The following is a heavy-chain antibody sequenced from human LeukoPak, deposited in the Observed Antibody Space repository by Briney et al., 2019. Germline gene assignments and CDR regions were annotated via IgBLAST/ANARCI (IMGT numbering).Heavy chain of an antibody. D-gene: IGHD1-26*01. CDR3: ARGIVGATKFDY. CDR2: INPNSGGT. Sequence: ASVKVSCKASGYTFTGYYMHWVRQAPGQGLEWMGWINPNSGGTNYAQKFQGRVTMTRDTSISTAYTELRRLRSDDTAVYYCARGIVGATKFDYWGQGTLVTVSS. CDR1: GYTFTGYY. J-gene: IGHJ4*02. V-gene: IGHV1-2*02.